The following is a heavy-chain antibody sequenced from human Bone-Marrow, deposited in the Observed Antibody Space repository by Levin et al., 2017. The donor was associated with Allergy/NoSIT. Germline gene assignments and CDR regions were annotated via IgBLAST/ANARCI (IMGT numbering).Heavy chain of an antibody. CDR2: ISYDGSDR. Sequence: GGSLRLSCAASGFTFGSYDMHWVRQAPGKGLEWVAFISYDGSDRYYADSVKGRFSVSRGNSKNTLYLQMNRLRADDTAVYYCARVFLSYAFDVWGPGTMVTVSS. V-gene: IGHV3-33*05. D-gene: IGHD3-16*01. CDR1: GFTFGSYD. J-gene: IGHJ3*01. CDR3: ARVFLSYAFDV.